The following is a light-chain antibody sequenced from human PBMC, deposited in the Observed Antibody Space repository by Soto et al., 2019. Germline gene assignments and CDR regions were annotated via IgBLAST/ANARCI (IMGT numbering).Light chain of an antibody. V-gene: IGLV2-8*01. Sequence: QSALTQPPSAXGSPGQSVTISCTGTSSDVGGYNYVSWYQQHPGKAPKLMISDVSKRPSGVPDRFSGSKSGDTASLTVSGLQAEDEADYYCSSYAGSNNFDVFGTGTKVTVL. CDR3: SSYAGSNNFDV. CDR2: DVS. CDR1: SSDVGGYNY. J-gene: IGLJ1*01.